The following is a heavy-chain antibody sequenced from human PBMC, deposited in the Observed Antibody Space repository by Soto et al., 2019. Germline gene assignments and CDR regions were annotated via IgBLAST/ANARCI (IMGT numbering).Heavy chain of an antibody. CDR2: ISYDGSNK. V-gene: IGHV3-30-3*01. CDR1: GFTFSSYA. Sequence: PGGSLRLSCAASGFTFSSYAMHWVRRAPGKGLEWVAVISYDGSNKYYADSVKGRFTISRDNSKNTLYLQMNSLRAEDTAVYYCARADSSSRPNDYYYYGMDVWGQGTTVTVSS. CDR3: ARADSSSRPNDYYYYGMDV. D-gene: IGHD6-6*01. J-gene: IGHJ6*02.